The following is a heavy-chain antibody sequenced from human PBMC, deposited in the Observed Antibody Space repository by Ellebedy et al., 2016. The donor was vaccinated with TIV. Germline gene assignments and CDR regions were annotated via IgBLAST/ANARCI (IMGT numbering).Heavy chain of an antibody. D-gene: IGHD3-22*01. J-gene: IGHJ5*02. CDR2: IRSKAYGGTT. CDR3: TRGYDSSGYYHRDWFDP. V-gene: IGHV3-49*03. Sequence: GESLKISXTASGFTFGDYAMSWFRQAPGKGLEWVGFIRSKAYGGTTEYAASVKGRFTTSRDDSKSIAYLQMSSLKTEDTAVYYCTRGYDSSGYYHRDWFDPWGQGTLVTVSS. CDR1: GFTFGDYA.